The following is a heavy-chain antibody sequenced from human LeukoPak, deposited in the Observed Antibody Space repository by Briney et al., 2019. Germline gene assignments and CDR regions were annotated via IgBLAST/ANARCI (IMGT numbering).Heavy chain of an antibody. CDR2: ITSSSTYI. D-gene: IGHD2-21*02. V-gene: IGHV3-21*01. CDR1: GITISTYS. CDR3: ATVVTRYYGMDV. J-gene: IGHJ6*02. Sequence: GGDLRLSCAASGITISTYSMNWVRQATGKGLEGGSSITSSSTYIYYADSMKGRSTISRDNAKNSLYLQMNSMRAEDTAVYDCATVVTRYYGMDVWGQGTTVTVSS.